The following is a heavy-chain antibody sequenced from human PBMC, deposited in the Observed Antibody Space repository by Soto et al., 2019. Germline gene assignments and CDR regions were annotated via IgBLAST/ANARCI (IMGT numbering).Heavy chain of an antibody. CDR1: GYTFTGYY. J-gene: IGHJ3*02. CDR2: INPNSGGT. V-gene: IGHV1-2*04. D-gene: IGHD1-26*01. CDR3: ARDHGASGSLNAFDI. Sequence: ASVKVSCKASGYTFTGYYMHWVRQAPGQGLEWMGWINPNSGGTNYAQKFQGWVTMTRDTSISTAYMELSRLRSDDTAVYYCARDHGASGSLNAFDIWGQGTMVTVSS.